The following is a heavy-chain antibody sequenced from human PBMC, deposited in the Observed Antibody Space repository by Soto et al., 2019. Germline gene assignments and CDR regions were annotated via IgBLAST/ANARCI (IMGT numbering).Heavy chain of an antibody. J-gene: IGHJ4*02. V-gene: IGHV4-59*08. D-gene: IGHD6-19*01. CDR2: IYYSGST. CDR1: GGSISSYY. Sequence: SETLSLTCTVSGGSISSYYWSWIRQPPGKGLEWIGYIYYSGSTNYNPSLKSRVTISVDTSKNQFSLKLSSVTAADTAVYYCARHKTPSSGWYRERGYYFDYWGQGTLVTVSS. CDR3: ARHKTPSSGWYRERGYYFDY.